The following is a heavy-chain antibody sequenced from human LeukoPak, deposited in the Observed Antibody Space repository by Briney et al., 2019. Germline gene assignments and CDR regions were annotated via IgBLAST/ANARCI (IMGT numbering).Heavy chain of an antibody. CDR2: MYYSGST. D-gene: IGHD3-9*01. J-gene: IGHJ4*02. CDR3: ASTHYDILTPSYYVDF. CDR1: GGSITSSSYY. Sequence: SETLSLTCTVSGGSITSSSYYWGWIRQPPGKGLEWIGSMYYSGSTYSNPSLKSRVTISVDTSKTQFSLNLSSVTASDTAVFYCASTHYDILTPSYYVDFWGQGTLVTVSS. V-gene: IGHV4-39*01.